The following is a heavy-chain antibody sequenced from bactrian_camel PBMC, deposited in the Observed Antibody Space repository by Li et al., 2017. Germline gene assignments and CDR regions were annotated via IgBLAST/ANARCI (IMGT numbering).Heavy chain of an antibody. CDR1: GNTISSNC. J-gene: IGHJ6*01. Sequence: VQLVESGGGSVQAGGSLRLSCTISGNTISSNCVGWLRQAAGKEREGVANIDTEGGSIGNVDAVKGRFTISRDNAKKMVYLQMNSLKPEDTAVYYCVRGSGVSVVAENFGFWGQGTQVTVS. D-gene: IGHD3*01. CDR3: VRGSGVSVVAENFGF. V-gene: IGHV3S40*01. CDR2: IDTEGGSI.